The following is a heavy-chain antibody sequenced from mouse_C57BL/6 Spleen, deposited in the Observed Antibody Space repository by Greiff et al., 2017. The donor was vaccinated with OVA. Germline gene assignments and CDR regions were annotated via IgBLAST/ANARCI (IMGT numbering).Heavy chain of an antibody. J-gene: IGHJ4*01. D-gene: IGHD1-1*01. CDR2: INPNNGGT. CDR1: GYTFTDYY. Sequence: EVQLQQSGPELVKPGASVKISCKASGYTFTDYYMNWVKQSHGKSLEWIGDINPNNGGTSYNQKFKGKATLTVDKSSSTAYMKLRSLTSEDSAVYYCERNPYYYGSSGYAMDYWGQGTSVTVSS. CDR3: ERNPYYYGSSGYAMDY. V-gene: IGHV1-26*01.